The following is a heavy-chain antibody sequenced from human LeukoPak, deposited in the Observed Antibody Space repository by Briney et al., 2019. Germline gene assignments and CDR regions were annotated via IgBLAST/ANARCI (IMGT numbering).Heavy chain of an antibody. J-gene: IGHJ5*02. CDR3: ARGASSALASWFDP. Sequence: SETLSLTCIVSGGSIDKTPYHWGWIRQPPGKGLEWIGSIYYTGHNYYTPSLKSRVTMSVDTSKNQFSLKLSSVTAADTAVYYCARGASSALASWFDPWGQGTLVTVSS. CDR1: GGSIDKTPYH. V-gene: IGHV4-39*07. CDR2: IYYTGHN. D-gene: IGHD6-19*01.